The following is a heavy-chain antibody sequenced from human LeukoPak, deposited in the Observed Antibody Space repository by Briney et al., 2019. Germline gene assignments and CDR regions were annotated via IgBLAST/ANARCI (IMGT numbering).Heavy chain of an antibody. J-gene: IGHJ4*02. Sequence: SETLSLTCTVSGDSISTYYWSWIRQPPGKGLEWIGNIYYSGSPNYNPSLKSRVTISIDTSKNQFSLKLSSVTAADTAVYYCARGRRASGYEDYWGQGTLVTVSS. CDR3: ARGRRASGYEDY. V-gene: IGHV4-59*01. D-gene: IGHD5-12*01. CDR1: GDSISTYY. CDR2: IYYSGSP.